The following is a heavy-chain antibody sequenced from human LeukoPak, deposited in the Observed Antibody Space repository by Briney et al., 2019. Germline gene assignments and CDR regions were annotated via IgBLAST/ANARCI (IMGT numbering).Heavy chain of an antibody. CDR3: ARASRPYYFDS. J-gene: IGHJ4*02. Sequence: PGRSLRLSCAASGFTFSSYAMHWVRQAPGKGLEWVAVISYDGSNKYYADAVEGRFTISRDNSKNTLYLRMNSLRAEDTAVYYCARASRPYYFDSWGQGTLVTVSS. CDR1: GFTFSSYA. V-gene: IGHV3-30*01. CDR2: ISYDGSNK.